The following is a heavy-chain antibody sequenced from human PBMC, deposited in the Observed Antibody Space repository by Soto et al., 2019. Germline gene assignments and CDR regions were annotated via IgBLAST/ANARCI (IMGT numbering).Heavy chain of an antibody. D-gene: IGHD6-13*01. J-gene: IGHJ4*02. CDR2: IYPGDSDT. CDR3: AIPRHSSWYYYNILGGYIDY. Sequence: GESLKISCKGSGYSFTSYWIGWVRQMPGKGLEWMGIIYPGDSDTRYSPSFQGQVTISADKSISTAYLQWSSLKASDTAMYYCAIPRHSSWYYYNILGGYIDYWGQGTLVTVSS. V-gene: IGHV5-51*01. CDR1: GYSFTSYW.